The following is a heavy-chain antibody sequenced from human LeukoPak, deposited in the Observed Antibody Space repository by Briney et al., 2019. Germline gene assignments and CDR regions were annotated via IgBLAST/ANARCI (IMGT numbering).Heavy chain of an antibody. CDR2: ISAYNGNT. D-gene: IGHD6-13*01. Sequence: ASVKVSCKASGYIFTNYGMSWVRQAPGQGLEWMGWISAYNGNTNYAQKLQGRLTMTTDTSTSTAYMELRSLRSDDTAVYYCARDHSSSGQLFDYWGQGTLVTVSS. CDR1: GYIFTNYG. V-gene: IGHV1-18*01. CDR3: ARDHSSSGQLFDY. J-gene: IGHJ4*02.